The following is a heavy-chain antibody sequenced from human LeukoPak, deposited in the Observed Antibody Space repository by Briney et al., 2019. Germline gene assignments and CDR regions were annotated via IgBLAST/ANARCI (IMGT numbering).Heavy chain of an antibody. CDR2: ISAYNDNT. CDR1: GYTFTSYG. Sequence: ASVKVSCKASGYTFTSYGISWVRQAPGQGLEWMGWISAYNDNTNYAQKLQGRVTMTTDTSTITAYMELRSLRSDYTAVYYCARVSLRAFDIWGQGTMVTVSS. V-gene: IGHV1-18*01. J-gene: IGHJ3*02. CDR3: ARVSLRAFDI.